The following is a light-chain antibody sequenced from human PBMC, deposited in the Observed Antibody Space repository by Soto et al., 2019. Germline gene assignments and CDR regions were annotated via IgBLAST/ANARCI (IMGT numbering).Light chain of an antibody. CDR2: DAS. CDR3: QQYNSYSGT. CDR1: QSISSW. Sequence: DIPMTQSPSTLSASVGDRVTITCRASQSISSWLAWYQQKPGKAPKLLIYDASSLESGVPSRFSGSGYGTEFTLTISSLQPDDFATYYCQQYNSYSGTFGQGPKVEIK. V-gene: IGKV1-5*01. J-gene: IGKJ1*01.